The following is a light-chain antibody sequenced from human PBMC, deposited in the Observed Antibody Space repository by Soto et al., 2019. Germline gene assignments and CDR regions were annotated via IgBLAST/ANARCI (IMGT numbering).Light chain of an antibody. CDR3: CSFSTSGTHV. CDR1: SSDVGTYDY. Sequence: QSALTQPASVSGSPGRSITISCTGTSSDVGTYDYVSWHQQHPGKAPKLIIYDVNNRPSGVSSRFSGSKSGNTASLTISGLQAEDEADYYCCSFSTSGTHVFGTGTKVTVL. CDR2: DVN. J-gene: IGLJ1*01. V-gene: IGLV2-14*01.